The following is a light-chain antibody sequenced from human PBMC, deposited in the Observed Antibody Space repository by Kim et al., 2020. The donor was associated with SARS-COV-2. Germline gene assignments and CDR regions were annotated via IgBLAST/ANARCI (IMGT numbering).Light chain of an antibody. CDR1: SGINVGTYR. CDR2: YKSDSDK. Sequence: LTCTLRSGINVGTYRIYWYRQRPGSPPQYRLRYKSDSDKQQGSGVPSRFSGSKDASANAGILLISGLQSEDEADYYCMISHNGAWVFGGGTQLTVL. J-gene: IGLJ3*02. V-gene: IGLV5-45*02. CDR3: MISHNGAWV.